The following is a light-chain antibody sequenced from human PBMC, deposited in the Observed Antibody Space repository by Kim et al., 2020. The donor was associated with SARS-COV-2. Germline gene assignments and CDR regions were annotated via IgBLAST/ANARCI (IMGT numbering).Light chain of an antibody. CDR2: YAS. CDR1: QSIGSS. J-gene: IGKJ2*03. V-gene: IGKV6-21*01. CDR3: HQSSTLPYS. Sequence: SVTAKGKVTITCRASQSIGSSLHWYQQKPDQSPKVLIKYASQSFSGVPSRFSGSGSGTDFTLTINGLEAEDAATYFCHQSSTLPYSFGQGTKLEI.